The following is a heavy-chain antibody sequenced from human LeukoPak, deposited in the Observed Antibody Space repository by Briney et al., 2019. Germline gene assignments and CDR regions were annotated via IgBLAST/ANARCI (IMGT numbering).Heavy chain of an antibody. CDR3: ARVPIRWLQFDY. Sequence: GGSLRLSCAAFEFTFSSYWMSWVRQAPGKGLEWVANIKQDGSEKYYVDSVKGRFTISRDNAKNSLYLQMNSLRAEDTAVYYCARVPIRWLQFDYWGQGTLVTVSS. J-gene: IGHJ4*02. D-gene: IGHD5-24*01. V-gene: IGHV3-7*01. CDR2: IKQDGSEK. CDR1: EFTFSSYW.